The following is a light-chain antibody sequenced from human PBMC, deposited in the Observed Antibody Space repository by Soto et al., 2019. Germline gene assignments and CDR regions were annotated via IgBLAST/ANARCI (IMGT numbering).Light chain of an antibody. CDR2: GAS. V-gene: IGKV3-20*01. CDR1: QSVSNNS. J-gene: IGKJ1*01. Sequence: EIVLTQSPGTLSLSPGERATLSCRASQSVSNNSLSWYQQKPGQAPMLLISGASNRATGIPDWFSGSGSGTVFPLTISRLEPDDVAVYYCQQYSSSGTFGQGTKVEIK. CDR3: QQYSSSGT.